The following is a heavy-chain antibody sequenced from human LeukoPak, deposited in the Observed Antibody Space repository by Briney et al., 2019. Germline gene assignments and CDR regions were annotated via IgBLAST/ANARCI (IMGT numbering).Heavy chain of an antibody. V-gene: IGHV5-51*01. CDR3: ARRIAAAGTLYFDY. CDR2: IYPGDSDT. D-gene: IGHD6-13*01. Sequence: GESLKISCKGSGYSFTTYWIGWVRQMPGKGLEWMGIIYPGDSDTRYSPSFQGQVTISADKSISTAYLQWSSLKASGTAMYYCARRIAAAGTLYFDYWGQGTLVTVSS. CDR1: GYSFTTYW. J-gene: IGHJ4*02.